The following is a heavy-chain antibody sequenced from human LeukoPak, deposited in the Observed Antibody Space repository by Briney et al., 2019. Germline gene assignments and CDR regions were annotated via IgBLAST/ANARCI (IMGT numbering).Heavy chain of an antibody. D-gene: IGHD2-21*02. V-gene: IGHV3-23*01. Sequence: GGSLRLSCAASGFTFNNYAMSWVRQAPGKGLEWVSTISGSGGSTYYADSVRGRFTISRDNSKNTLYLQMNSLRAEDTAVYYCAKAQVVTASQLDYWGQGTLVTVSS. CDR2: ISGSGGST. CDR3: AKAQVVTASQLDY. CDR1: GFTFNNYA. J-gene: IGHJ4*02.